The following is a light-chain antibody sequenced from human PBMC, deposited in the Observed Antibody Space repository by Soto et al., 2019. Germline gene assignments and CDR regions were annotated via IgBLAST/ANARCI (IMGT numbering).Light chain of an antibody. V-gene: IGLV2-8*01. Sequence: QSVLTQPPSASGSPGQSVTISCTGTSSDVGGYNYVSWYQQHPGKAPKLMIYEVSKRPSGVPDRFSGSKSGNTASLTVSGLQAEDEADYYRNSYAGSNNLRYVFGTGTQLTVL. CDR3: NSYAGSNNLRYV. CDR2: EVS. CDR1: SSDVGGYNY. J-gene: IGLJ1*01.